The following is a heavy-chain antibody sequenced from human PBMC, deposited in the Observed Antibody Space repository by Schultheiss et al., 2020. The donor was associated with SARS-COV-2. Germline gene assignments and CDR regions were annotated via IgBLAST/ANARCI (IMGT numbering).Heavy chain of an antibody. Sequence: GGSLRLSCAASGFTFSSYGMHWVRQAPGKGLEWVAVISYDGSNKYYADSVKGRFTISRDNSKNTLYLQMNSLRAEDTAVYYCTTDLGYGDYEYYYGMDVWGQGTTVTVSS. V-gene: IGHV3-30*03. CDR3: TTDLGYGDYEYYYGMDV. J-gene: IGHJ6*02. CDR2: ISYDGSNK. CDR1: GFTFSSYG. D-gene: IGHD4-17*01.